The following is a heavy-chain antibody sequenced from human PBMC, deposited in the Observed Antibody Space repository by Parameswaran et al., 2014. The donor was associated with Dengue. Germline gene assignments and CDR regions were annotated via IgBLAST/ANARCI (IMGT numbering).Heavy chain of an antibody. D-gene: IGHD3-3*01. J-gene: IGHJ4*02. V-gene: IGHV4-39*01. CDR3: ARHMIYDFWSGYYPPFDY. CDR2: IYYSGST. Sequence: WIRQPPGKGLEWIGSIYYSGSTYYNPSLKSRVTISVDTSKNQFSLKLSSVTAADTAVYYCARHMIYDFWSGYYPPFDYWGQGTLVTVSS.